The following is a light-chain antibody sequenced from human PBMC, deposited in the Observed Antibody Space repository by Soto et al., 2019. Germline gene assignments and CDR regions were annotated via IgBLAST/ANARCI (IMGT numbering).Light chain of an antibody. J-gene: IGKJ1*01. V-gene: IGKV3-20*01. CDR3: QQYGRSLT. CDR1: QSVSSSY. Sequence: EIVLTQAPGTLSLSPGERATLSCRASQSVSSSYLAWYQQKPGQATRLLIYGASSTATGIPDRFSGSGSGTDFSVSISRLEPEDFEVYYCQQYGRSLTFGQGDKVEIK. CDR2: GAS.